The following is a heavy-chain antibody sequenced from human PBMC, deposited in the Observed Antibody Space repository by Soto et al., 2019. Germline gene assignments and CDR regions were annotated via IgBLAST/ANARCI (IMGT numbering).Heavy chain of an antibody. Sequence: GGSLRLSCAASGFTFSSYAMSWVRQAPGKGLEWVSAISGSGGSTYYADSVRGRFTISRDDFKSIAYLQMNSLKTEDTAVYYCTRDRDYLDYWGQGALVTVSS. CDR3: TRDRDYLDY. J-gene: IGHJ4*02. V-gene: IGHV3-23*01. D-gene: IGHD3-10*01. CDR2: ISGSGGST. CDR1: GFTFSSYA.